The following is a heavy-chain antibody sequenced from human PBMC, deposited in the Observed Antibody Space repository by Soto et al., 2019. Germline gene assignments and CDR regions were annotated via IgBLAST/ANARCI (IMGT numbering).Heavy chain of an antibody. Sequence: GESLRISCKGSGYSFTNYWIGWVRQMPGKGLEWMGIIYPGDSHAIYSPSFQGQVTMSADRSISTAYLQWSSLKASDTAMYYCARPYSGGPNDPFDVWGQGTMVTVSS. CDR2: IYPGDSHA. J-gene: IGHJ3*01. V-gene: IGHV5-51*01. D-gene: IGHD1-26*01. CDR1: GYSFTNYW. CDR3: ARPYSGGPNDPFDV.